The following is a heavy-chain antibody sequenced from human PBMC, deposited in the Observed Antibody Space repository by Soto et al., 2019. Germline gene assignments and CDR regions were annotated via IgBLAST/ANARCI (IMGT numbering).Heavy chain of an antibody. CDR2: IPHDGTNK. J-gene: IGHJ4*02. V-gene: IGHV3-30*03. CDR1: GFTFSNNG. CDR3: VIDDDNVSNGLDH. Sequence: QVQLVESGGGVVQPGRSLRLSCTASGFTFSNNGMHWVRQAPGKGLQWVAVIPHDGTNKYYSDSVKGRSTISRDNSKDTLYLQMNSLRVEDTAVYYCVIDDDNVSNGLDHWGQGTLVTVSS. D-gene: IGHD6-25*01.